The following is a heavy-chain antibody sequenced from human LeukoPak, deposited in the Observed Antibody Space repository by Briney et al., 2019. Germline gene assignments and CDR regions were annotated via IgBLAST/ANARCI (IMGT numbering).Heavy chain of an antibody. CDR1: GYTFTSYY. CDR3: ALIIGGPPTFDY. D-gene: IGHD2/OR15-2a*01. Sequence: GASVKVSCKASGYTFTSYYMHWVRQAPGQGLEWMGIINPSGGSTSYAQKFQGRVTMTRDTSTSTVYMELSSLRSEDTAVYYCALIIGGPPTFDYWGQGTLVTVSS. V-gene: IGHV1-46*01. CDR2: INPSGGST. J-gene: IGHJ4*02.